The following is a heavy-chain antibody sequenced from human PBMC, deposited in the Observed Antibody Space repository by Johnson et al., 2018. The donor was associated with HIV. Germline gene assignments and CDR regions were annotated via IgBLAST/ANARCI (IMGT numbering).Heavy chain of an antibody. CDR2: IWYDGSNK. V-gene: IGHV3-30*02. J-gene: IGHJ3*02. CDR3: AKDRSTGWYPAFDI. Sequence: QVQLVESGGGVVQPGRSLRLSCAASGFTFSSYGMHWVRQAPGKGLEWVAFIWYDGSNKYYADSVKGRFTISRDNSKNTLYLQMNSLRAEDTALYYCAKDRSTGWYPAFDIWGQGTMVTVSS. CDR1: GFTFSSYG. D-gene: IGHD6-19*01.